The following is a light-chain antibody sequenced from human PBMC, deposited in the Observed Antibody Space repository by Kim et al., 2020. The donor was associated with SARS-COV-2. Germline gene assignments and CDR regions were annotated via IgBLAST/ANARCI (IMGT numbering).Light chain of an antibody. CDR2: QDS. CDR3: QAWDSSTANV. V-gene: IGLV3-1*01. J-gene: IGLJ1*01. CDR1: KVGDKY. Sequence: VSPGPTASITCSGDKVGDKYACWYRQKPGRSPVLVIYQDSKRPSGSPERFSGSNSGSTATLTISGTQAMDEADYYCQAWDSSTANVFGTGTKVTVL.